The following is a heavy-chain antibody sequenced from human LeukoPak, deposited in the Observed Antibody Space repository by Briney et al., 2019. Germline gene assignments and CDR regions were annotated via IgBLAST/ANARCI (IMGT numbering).Heavy chain of an antibody. D-gene: IGHD1-14*01. CDR1: GFTFSSYW. V-gene: IGHV3-74*01. Sequence: GGPLRLSCAASGFTFSSYWMHWVRQAPGKGLVWVSRINSDGSSTSYADSVKGRFTISRDNAKNTLYLQMNSLRAEDTAVYYCARERSGTIPIDYWGQGTLVTVSS. CDR3: ARERSGTIPIDY. J-gene: IGHJ4*02. CDR2: INSDGSST.